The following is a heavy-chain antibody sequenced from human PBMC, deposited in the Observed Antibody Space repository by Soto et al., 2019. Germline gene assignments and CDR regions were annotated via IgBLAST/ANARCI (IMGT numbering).Heavy chain of an antibody. CDR1: GGTFSGYY. V-gene: IGHV4-34*01. D-gene: IGHD6-6*01. CDR3: ARGSENSSSSPFDY. J-gene: IGHJ4*02. Sequence: SQTLSLTYTVYGGTFSGYYWSWVRQPPGKGLEWIGEIYHSGSTNYNPSFKSRVTISVDKSKNQFSLKLRSVTAADTAVYYCARGSENSSSSPFDYWGQGTLVTVSS. CDR2: IYHSGST.